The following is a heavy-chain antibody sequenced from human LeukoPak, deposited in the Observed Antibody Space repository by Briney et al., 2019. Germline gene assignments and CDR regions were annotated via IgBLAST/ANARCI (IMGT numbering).Heavy chain of an antibody. D-gene: IGHD1/OR15-1a*01. V-gene: IGHV4-30-2*01. Sequence: SETLSLTCTVSGGSISSGGYYWSWIRQPPGKGLEWIGYIYHSGSTYYNPSLKSRVTILVDTAKNQFSLKLSSVTATDTAFYYCAKQPYGRDWFDPWGQGTLVTVSS. J-gene: IGHJ5*02. CDR3: AKQPYGRDWFDP. CDR1: GGSISSGGYY. CDR2: IYHSGST.